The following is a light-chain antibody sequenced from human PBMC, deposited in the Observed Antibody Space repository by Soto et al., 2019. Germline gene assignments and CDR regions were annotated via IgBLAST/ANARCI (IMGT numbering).Light chain of an antibody. CDR3: QQYCRPWT. Sequence: DIVMTQSPDSLAVSLGERATINCKSSQSVLYSSNNKNYLAWYQQKPGQPPKLLIYWASTRESGVPDRFSGRGSGTDFSLPISSLRGEEVAVYFGQQYCRPWTFGQGTKVEIK. J-gene: IGKJ1*01. CDR2: WAS. CDR1: QSVLYSSNNKNY. V-gene: IGKV4-1*01.